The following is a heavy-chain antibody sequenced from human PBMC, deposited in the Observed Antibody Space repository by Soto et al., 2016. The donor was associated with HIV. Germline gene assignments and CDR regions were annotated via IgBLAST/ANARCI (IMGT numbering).Heavy chain of an antibody. V-gene: IGHV3-21*01. CDR1: GFSFSNYA. CDR2: ISSSSSYI. Sequence: EVQLLESGGALVQPGGSLRLSCAASGFSFSNYAMNWVRQAPGKGLEWVSSISSSSSYIYYADSVKGRFTISRDNAKNSLYLQMNSLRAEDTAVYYCARDFVLPSSPMDVWGKGPRSPSP. J-gene: IGHJ6*03. D-gene: IGHD2-15*01. CDR3: ARDFVLPSSPMDV.